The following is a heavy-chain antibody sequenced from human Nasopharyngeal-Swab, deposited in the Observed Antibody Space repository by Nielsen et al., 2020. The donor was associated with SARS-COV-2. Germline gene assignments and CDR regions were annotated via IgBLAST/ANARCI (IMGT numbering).Heavy chain of an antibody. CDR2: INHSGST. V-gene: IGHV4-34*01. Sequence: SETLSLTCALYGGSFSGYYCSWIRQPPGKGLEWIGEINHSGSTNYNPSLKSRVTISVDTSKNQFSLKLSSVTAADTAVYYCARGGYSYGPDYWGQGTLVTVSS. J-gene: IGHJ4*02. CDR1: GGSFSGYY. CDR3: ARGGYSYGPDY. D-gene: IGHD5-18*01.